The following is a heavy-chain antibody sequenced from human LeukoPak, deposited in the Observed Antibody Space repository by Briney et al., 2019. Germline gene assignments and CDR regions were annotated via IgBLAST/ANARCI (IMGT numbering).Heavy chain of an antibody. V-gene: IGHV1-18*01. CDR2: ISAYNGNT. D-gene: IGHD2-15*01. Sequence: ASVKVSCKASGYTFTSYGISWVRQAPGQGLEWMGWISAYNGNTNYAQKFQGRVPMTRDTSISTAYMELSRLRSDDTAVYYCASGSWYFDYWGQGTLVTVSS. J-gene: IGHJ4*02. CDR1: GYTFTSYG. CDR3: ASGSWYFDY.